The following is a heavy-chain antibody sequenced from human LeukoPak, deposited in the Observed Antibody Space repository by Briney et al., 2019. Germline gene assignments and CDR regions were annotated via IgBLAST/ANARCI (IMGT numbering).Heavy chain of an antibody. V-gene: IGHV2-5*08. CDR3: AHSRDDSSALGDY. CDR2: IYWDDDK. Sequence: TLSLTCTVSGGSISSYYWSWIRRPPGKALEWLALIYWDDDKRYSPSLKSRLTITKDTSKNQVVLTMTNMDPVDTATYYCAHSRDDSSALGDYWGQGTLVTVSS. CDR1: GGSISSYYW. J-gene: IGHJ4*02. D-gene: IGHD3-22*01.